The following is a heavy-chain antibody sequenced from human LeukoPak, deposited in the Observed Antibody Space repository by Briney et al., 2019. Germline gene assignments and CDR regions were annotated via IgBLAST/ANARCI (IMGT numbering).Heavy chain of an antibody. D-gene: IGHD6-13*01. J-gene: IGHJ5*02. Sequence: SETLSLTCTVSGGSISSYYWSWIRQPPGKGLEWIGYIYYSGSTNYNPSLKSRVTISIDTSKNQFSLRLSSVTAADTAVYYCASGRSSSWYWFDPWGQGTLVTVSS. CDR1: GGSISSYY. CDR2: IYYSGST. CDR3: ASGRSSSWYWFDP. V-gene: IGHV4-59*01.